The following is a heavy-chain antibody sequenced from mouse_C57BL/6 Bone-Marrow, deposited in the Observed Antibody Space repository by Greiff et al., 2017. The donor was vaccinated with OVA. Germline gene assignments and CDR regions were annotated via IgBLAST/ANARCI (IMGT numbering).Heavy chain of an antibody. D-gene: IGHD1-1*02. CDR2: ISSGGSYT. CDR1: GFTFSSYG. Sequence: EVQLQESGGDLVKPGGSLKLSCAASGFTFSSYGMSWVRQTPDKRLEWVSTISSGGSYTYYTDSVNGRFTISRDNAKNTLYRQMSSLKSEDTAMYYCASGTAWFAYWGQGTLVTVSA. J-gene: IGHJ3*01. CDR3: ASGTAWFAY. V-gene: IGHV5-6*01.